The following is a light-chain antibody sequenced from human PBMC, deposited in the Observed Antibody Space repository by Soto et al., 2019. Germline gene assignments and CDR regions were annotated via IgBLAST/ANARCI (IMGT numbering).Light chain of an antibody. CDR2: GAS. CDR1: QSVSST. J-gene: IGKJ2*01. CDR3: QHYNNWPPYT. V-gene: IGKV3-15*01. Sequence: EIVMTQSPATLSVSPGERATLSCRASQSVSSTLAWYQQKPGQAPRLLIYGASTRATSIPARFSGSGSGTEFTLTISSLQSEDFAVYSCQHYNNWPPYTFSQGTTLEIK.